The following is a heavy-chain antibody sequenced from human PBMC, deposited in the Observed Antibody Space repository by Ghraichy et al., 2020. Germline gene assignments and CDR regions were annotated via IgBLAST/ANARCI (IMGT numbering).Heavy chain of an antibody. Sequence: GGSLRLSCAASGFTFSTCAMSWVRQSPGRGLEWVSAITGTGGSKYYADSVKGRFTVSRDNSNNTVFLQMNSLRADDTAVYFCSKDRAYDFWSGSSTDWGQGTLVTISS. CDR3: SKDRAYDFWSGSSTD. CDR2: ITGTGGSK. V-gene: IGHV3-23*01. CDR1: GFTFSTCA. D-gene: IGHD3-3*01. J-gene: IGHJ1*01.